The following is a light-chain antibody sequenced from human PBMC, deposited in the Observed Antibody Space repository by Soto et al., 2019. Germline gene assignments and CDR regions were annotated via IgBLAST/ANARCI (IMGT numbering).Light chain of an antibody. CDR3: MQALQTPFT. Sequence: VMTQSPPSLPVTPGEPASISCRSSQSLLHSNGYNYLDWYLQKPGQSPQLLIYLGSNRASGVPDRFSGSGSGTDFTLKISRVEAEDVGVYYCMQALQTPFTFGGGTKVEIK. CDR2: LGS. V-gene: IGKV2-28*01. CDR1: QSLLHSNGYNY. J-gene: IGKJ4*01.